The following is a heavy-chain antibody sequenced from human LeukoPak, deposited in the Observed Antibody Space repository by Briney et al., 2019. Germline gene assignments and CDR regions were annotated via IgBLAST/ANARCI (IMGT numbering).Heavy chain of an antibody. J-gene: IGHJ3*02. V-gene: IGHV3-7*01. CDR2: IKQDGSEK. D-gene: IGHD6-19*01. CDR1: GSTFSSYW. CDR3: ARVPIDSSGWYVAFDI. Sequence: PGGSLRLSCAASGSTFSSYWMNWVRQASGKGLEWVANIKQDGSEKYHVDSVKGRFTISRDNAKNSLYLQMNSLRAEDTAVYYCARVPIDSSGWYVAFDIWGQGTMVTVSS.